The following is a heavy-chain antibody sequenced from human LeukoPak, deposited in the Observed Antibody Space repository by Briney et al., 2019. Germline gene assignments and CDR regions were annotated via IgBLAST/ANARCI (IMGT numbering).Heavy chain of an antibody. V-gene: IGHV4-39*07. J-gene: IGHJ4*02. Sequence: SETLSLTCTVSGGSISSSSYYWGWIRQPPGKGLEWIGSIYYSGSTYYNPSLSSRVTISGDPSKNQFSLKVTSVTAADTAVYYCARSRDGYNHPFDYWGQGSLVTVSS. CDR3: ARSRDGYNHPFDY. CDR2: IYYSGST. CDR1: GGSISSSSYY. D-gene: IGHD5-24*01.